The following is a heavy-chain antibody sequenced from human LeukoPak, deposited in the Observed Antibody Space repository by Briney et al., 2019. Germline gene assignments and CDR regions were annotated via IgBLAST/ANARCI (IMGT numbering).Heavy chain of an antibody. Sequence: GGSLRLSCAASGFTFSSYAMSWVRQAPGKGLEWVSAISGSGGSTYYADSVKGRFTISRDNSKNTLYLQMNSLKTEDTAVYYCTRHSDPYCSRANCYVDNFYGLDVWGQGTWVTVSS. CDR1: GFTFSSYA. V-gene: IGHV3-23*01. J-gene: IGHJ6*02. D-gene: IGHD2-2*01. CDR3: TRHSDPYCSRANCYVDNFYGLDV. CDR2: ISGSGGST.